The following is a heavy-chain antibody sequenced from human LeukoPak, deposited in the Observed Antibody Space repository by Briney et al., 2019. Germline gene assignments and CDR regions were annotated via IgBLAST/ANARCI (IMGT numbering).Heavy chain of an antibody. V-gene: IGHV4-59*01. CDR1: GGSISSYY. CDR3: ARVRGYSYGSNWFDP. Sequence: PSETLSLTCTVSGGSISSYYWSWIRQPPGKGLEWIGYIYYSGSTNYNPSLKSRVTISVDTSKNQFSLKLSSVTAADTAVYYCARVRGYSYGSNWFDPWGQGTPVTVSS. CDR2: IYYSGST. D-gene: IGHD5-18*01. J-gene: IGHJ5*02.